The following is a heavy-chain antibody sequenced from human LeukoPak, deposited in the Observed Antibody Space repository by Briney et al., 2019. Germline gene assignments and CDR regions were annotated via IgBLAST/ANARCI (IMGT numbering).Heavy chain of an antibody. D-gene: IGHD2-15*01. CDR2: INHSGST. CDR3: ARGPNAHSGGSPYYYYGMDV. J-gene: IGHJ6*02. V-gene: IGHV4-34*01. Sequence: PSETLSLTCAVFGGSFSGYYWSWIRQPPGKGLEWIGEINHSGSTNYNPSLKSRVTISVDTSKNQFSLKLSSVTAADTAVYYCARGPNAHSGGSPYYYYGMDVWGQGTTVTVSS. CDR1: GGSFSGYY.